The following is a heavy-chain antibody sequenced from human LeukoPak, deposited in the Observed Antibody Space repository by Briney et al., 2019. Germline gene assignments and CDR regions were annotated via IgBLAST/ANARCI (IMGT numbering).Heavy chain of an antibody. V-gene: IGHV4-59*01. J-gene: IGHJ1*01. CDR1: GGSISTYY. CDR2: IYYSGST. D-gene: IGHD2-15*01. Sequence: SETLSLTCTVSGGSISTYYWSWIRQPPGKGLEWIGYIYYSGSTSYNPSLKSRITISVDTFKNQFSLKLSSVAAADTAVYYCARDTGVVVGYFQHWGQGTLVTVSS. CDR3: ARDTGVVVGYFQH.